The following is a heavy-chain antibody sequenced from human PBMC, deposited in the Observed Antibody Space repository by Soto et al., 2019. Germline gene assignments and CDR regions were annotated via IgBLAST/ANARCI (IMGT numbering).Heavy chain of an antibody. CDR3: ARQGNIVLMVLFDY. CDR2: IYYSGST. D-gene: IGHD2-8*01. Sequence: KLSDTLSLTCTVSGGSISISSYYWGWIRQPPGKGLEWIGSIYYSGSTYYNPSLKSRVTISVDTSKNQFSLKLSSVTAADTAVYYCARQGNIVLMVLFDYWGQGTLVTVSS. J-gene: IGHJ4*02. CDR1: GGSISISSYY. V-gene: IGHV4-39*01.